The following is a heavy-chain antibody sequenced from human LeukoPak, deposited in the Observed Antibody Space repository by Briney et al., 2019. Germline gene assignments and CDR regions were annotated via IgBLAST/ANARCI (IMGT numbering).Heavy chain of an antibody. CDR1: GGSISSYY. V-gene: IGHV4-4*07. J-gene: IGHJ6*03. CDR2: IYTSGST. CDR3: ARGIAVAGTLWDYYYMDV. Sequence: SETLSLTCTVSGGSISSYYWSWIRQPAGKGLEWIGRIYTSGSTNYNPSLKSRVTMSVDTSKNQFSLKLSSVTAADTAVYYCARGIAVAGTLWDYYYMDVWGKGTTVTVSS. D-gene: IGHD6-19*01.